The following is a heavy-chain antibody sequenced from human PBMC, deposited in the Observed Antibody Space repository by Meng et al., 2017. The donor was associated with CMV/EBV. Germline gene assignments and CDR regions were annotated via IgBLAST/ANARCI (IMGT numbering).Heavy chain of an antibody. CDR1: GGSISSSSYY. CDR3: AREGYSYGDYYYGMDV. CDR2: IYYSGST. V-gene: IGHV4-39*07. Sequence: GSLRLSCTVSGGSISSSSYYWGWIRQPPGKGLEWIGSIYYSGSTYYNPSLKSRVTISVDTSKNQFSLKLSSVTAADTAVYYCAREGYSYGDYYYGMDVWGQGTTVTVLL. D-gene: IGHD5-18*01. J-gene: IGHJ6*02.